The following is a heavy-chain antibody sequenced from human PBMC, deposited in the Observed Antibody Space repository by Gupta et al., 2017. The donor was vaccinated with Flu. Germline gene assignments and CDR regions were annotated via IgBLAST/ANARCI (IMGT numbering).Heavy chain of an antibody. CDR3: ARNRGWEQFDY. J-gene: IGHJ4*02. CDR2: INQDGSTK. Sequence: EVQLVESGGGLVQPGGSLRPSCAASGFTLSDSWMNWVRQAPGKGLEWVANINQDGSTKNYVDSLKGRFTVSRDNAKNSLYLQMDSLRAEDTAVYFCARNRGWEQFDYWGQGTLVTVSS. D-gene: IGHD5-24*01. V-gene: IGHV3-7*01. CDR1: GFTLSDSW.